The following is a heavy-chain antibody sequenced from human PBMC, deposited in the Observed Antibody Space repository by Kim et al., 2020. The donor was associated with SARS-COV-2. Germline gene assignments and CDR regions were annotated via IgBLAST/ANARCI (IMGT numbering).Heavy chain of an antibody. CDR2: GST. V-gene: IGHV4-39*01. CDR3: AREGIAVGN. Sequence: GSTYYTPSLKSRVTISVDTSKNQFSLKLSSVTAADTAVYYCAREGIAVGNWGQGTLVTVSS. J-gene: IGHJ4*02. D-gene: IGHD6-19*01.